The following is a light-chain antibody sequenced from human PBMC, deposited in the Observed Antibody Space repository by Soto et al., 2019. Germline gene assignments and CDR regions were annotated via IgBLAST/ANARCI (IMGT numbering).Light chain of an antibody. CDR2: EVS. J-gene: IGLJ1*01. Sequence: QSALTQPASVSGSPGQSISISCTGTSRDVGSYNLVSWYQQHPGKAPKVVISEVSKRPSGVSNRFSGSKSGNTASLTISGLQAEDEADYYCCSYVGGPTLFVFGTRTKVTVL. CDR1: SRDVGSYNL. CDR3: CSYVGGPTLFV. V-gene: IGLV2-23*02.